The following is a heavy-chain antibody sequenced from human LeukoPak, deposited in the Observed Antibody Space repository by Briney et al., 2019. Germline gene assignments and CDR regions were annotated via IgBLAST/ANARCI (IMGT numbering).Heavy chain of an antibody. CDR3: ARGVFCSSISCPIGD. CDR2: VSYDGNSK. CDR1: GFTVSSNY. D-gene: IGHD2-2*01. Sequence: GGSLRLSCAASGFTVSSNYMSWVRQAPGKGLEWVAVVSYDGNSKYYTDSVKGRFTISRDTSKNTLYLQMNSLRAEDTAVYYCARGVFCSSISCPIGDWGQGTLVTVSS. J-gene: IGHJ1*01. V-gene: IGHV3-30-3*01.